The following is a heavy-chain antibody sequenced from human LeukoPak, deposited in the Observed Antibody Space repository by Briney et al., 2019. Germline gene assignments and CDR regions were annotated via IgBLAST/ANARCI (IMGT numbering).Heavy chain of an antibody. CDR3: AIDADYVVGYFDY. D-gene: IGHD4-17*01. CDR2: ISSGSSTI. CDR1: GFSLSSYE. Sequence: GGSLRLSCAASGFSLSSYEMSWVRQAPGRGLEWISYISSGSSTIYYADSVRGRFTVSRDNAKNSLYLQMNSLSAENTAGYYCAIDADYVVGYFDYWGQGALVTVSS. V-gene: IGHV3-48*03. J-gene: IGHJ4*03.